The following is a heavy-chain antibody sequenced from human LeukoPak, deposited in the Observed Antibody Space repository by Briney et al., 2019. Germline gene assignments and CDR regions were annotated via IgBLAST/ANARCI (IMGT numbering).Heavy chain of an antibody. Sequence: PSETLSLTCAVYGGSFSGYYWSWIRQPPGKGLEWIGEINHSGSTNYNPSLKSRVTISVDTSKNRFSLKLSSVTAADTAVYYCARGVNDFWSGYNYYYYYYMDVWGKGTTVTVSS. D-gene: IGHD3-3*01. CDR1: GGSFSGYY. CDR3: ARGVNDFWSGYNYYYYYYMDV. J-gene: IGHJ6*03. CDR2: INHSGST. V-gene: IGHV4-34*01.